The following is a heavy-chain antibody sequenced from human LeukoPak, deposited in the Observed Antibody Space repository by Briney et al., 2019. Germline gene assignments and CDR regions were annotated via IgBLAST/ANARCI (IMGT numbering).Heavy chain of an antibody. CDR2: IYYSGST. CDR3: ARAGYNYGFFNLDY. D-gene: IGHD5-18*01. V-gene: IGHV4-39*01. Sequence: PSETLSLTCTVSGGSISSSDYYWGWIRQPPGKGLEWIGTIYYSGSTYYNPSLKSRVTMSVDTSKNQFSLKLSSVTAADTALYYCARAGYNYGFFNLDYWGQGTLVTVSS. CDR1: GGSISSSDYY. J-gene: IGHJ4*02.